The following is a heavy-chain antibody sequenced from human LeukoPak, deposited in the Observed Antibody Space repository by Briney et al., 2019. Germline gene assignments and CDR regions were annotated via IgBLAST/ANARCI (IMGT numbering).Heavy chain of an antibody. J-gene: IGHJ4*03. D-gene: IGHD1-1*01. Sequence: GGSLRLSCAASGFSFSNYWMSWVSQAPGKGLEWVANIDPHGSETQYVGSVKGRFTTSRDNAKNSLYVQMNSLRAEDTAIYYCARIWYFGDNNWRYFDYWGQGTLVTVAS. CDR2: IDPHGSET. V-gene: IGHV3-7*01. CDR1: GFSFSNYW. CDR3: ARIWYFGDNNWRYFDY.